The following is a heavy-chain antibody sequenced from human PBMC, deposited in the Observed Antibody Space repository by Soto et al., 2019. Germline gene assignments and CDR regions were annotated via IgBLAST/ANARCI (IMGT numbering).Heavy chain of an antibody. D-gene: IGHD3-10*01. CDR3: ARDSGLFPSRGEGVDY. J-gene: IGHJ4*02. CDR1: GYTFTSYG. Sequence: QVQLVQSGAEVKKPGASVKVSCKASGYTFTSYGISWVRQAPGQGLEWMGWISAYTGNTTYAQKLQGRVTMTTDTSTSPAYMELRSLRSDDTAVYYCARDSGLFPSRGEGVDYWGQGTLVTVSS. CDR2: ISAYTGNT. V-gene: IGHV1-18*04.